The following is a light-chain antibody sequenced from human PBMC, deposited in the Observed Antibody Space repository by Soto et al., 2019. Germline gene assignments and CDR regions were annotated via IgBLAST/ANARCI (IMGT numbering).Light chain of an antibody. J-gene: IGKJ5*01. Sequence: EILMTQSPATLSVSPGDRATLSCRASQSVSNNLAWYQQRPGQAPRLLIYGASTRATGIPARFSGSGSGTEFTLTISSLQSEDFATYYCQHYDSLPPITFGQGTRLEIK. V-gene: IGKV3-15*01. CDR2: GAS. CDR1: QSVSNN. CDR3: QHYDSLPPIT.